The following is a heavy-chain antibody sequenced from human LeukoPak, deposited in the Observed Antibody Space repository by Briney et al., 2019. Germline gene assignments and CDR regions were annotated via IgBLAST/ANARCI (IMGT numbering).Heavy chain of an antibody. Sequence: GGSLRLSCAASGFTFSSYAMSWVRQAPGKGLELVSAISGSGGSTYYADPVKGRFTISRDNSKNTLYLQMNSLRAEDTAVYYCAKGGPSYCSGGSCYAEAFDIWGQGTMVTVSS. V-gene: IGHV3-23*01. D-gene: IGHD2-15*01. J-gene: IGHJ3*02. CDR2: ISGSGGST. CDR3: AKGGPSYCSGGSCYAEAFDI. CDR1: GFTFSSYA.